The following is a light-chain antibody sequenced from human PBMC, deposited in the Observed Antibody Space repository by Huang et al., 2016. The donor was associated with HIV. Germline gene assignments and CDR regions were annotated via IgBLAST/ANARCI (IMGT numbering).Light chain of an antibody. CDR3: QQYNNWPPLT. CDR1: QSVSTN. Sequence: EIVMTQSPATLSVSPGERATLSCRASQSVSTNLAWYQQKAGQAPRRLMYGTSTRANGVPARVSGSGSGTEFTLTISSLQSEDFAVYYCQQYNNWPPLTFGGGTRVEIK. V-gene: IGKV3-15*01. CDR2: GTS. J-gene: IGKJ4*01.